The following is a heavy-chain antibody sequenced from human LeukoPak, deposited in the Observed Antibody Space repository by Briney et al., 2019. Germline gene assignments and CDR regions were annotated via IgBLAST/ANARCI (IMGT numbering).Heavy chain of an antibody. CDR2: IYYSGNT. Sequence: SETLSLTCTVSGVSISSSNSYWGWIRQPPGKGLEWIGSIYYSGNTYYNASLKSQVSISIDTSKNQFSLKLTSVTAADTAVYYCARLNDYIWGSYRPYFDYWSQGTLLTVSS. V-gene: IGHV4-39*01. J-gene: IGHJ4*02. D-gene: IGHD3-16*02. CDR3: ARLNDYIWGSYRPYFDY. CDR1: GVSISSSNSY.